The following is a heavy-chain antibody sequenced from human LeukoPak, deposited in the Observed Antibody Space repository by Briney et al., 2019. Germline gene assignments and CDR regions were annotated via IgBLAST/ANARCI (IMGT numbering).Heavy chain of an antibody. CDR2: IYYNGRT. CDR3: ARXDYASGSYTDY. D-gene: IGHD3-10*01. V-gene: IGHV4-59*12. CDR1: GGSISSYY. J-gene: IGHJ4*02. Sequence: SETLSLTCSVSGGSISSYYWSWIRQPPGKGLEWIGYIYYNGRTNYNPSLKSRVTISVDTSKNQFSLKLSSVTAADMAVYYCARXDYASGSYTDYWGQGTLVTVSX.